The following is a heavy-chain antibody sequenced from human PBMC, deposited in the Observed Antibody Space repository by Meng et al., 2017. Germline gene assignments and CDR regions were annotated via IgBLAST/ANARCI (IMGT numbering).Heavy chain of an antibody. D-gene: IGHD3-22*01. V-gene: IGHV3-23*01. J-gene: IGHJ4*02. CDR1: GFTFDDYA. CDR2: ISGSGGST. Sequence: GGSLRLSCAASGFTFDDYAMHWVRQAPGKGLEWVAAISGSGGSTYYADSVKGRFTISRDNTKNSLYLQMSSLRAEDTAVYHCTTLADSGYFIHWGRGTLVTVSS. CDR3: TTLADSGYFIH.